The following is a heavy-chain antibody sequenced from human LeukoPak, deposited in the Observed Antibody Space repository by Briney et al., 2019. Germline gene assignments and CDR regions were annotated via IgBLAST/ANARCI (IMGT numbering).Heavy chain of an antibody. Sequence: GGSLRLSRAASGFTFSTYSMNWVRQAPGKGLEWVSSIDRSSSYIYHADSVKGRFTISRDNAKNSLYLQMNSLRAEDTAVYYCARDLLGETGFWGQGTLVTVSS. CDR2: IDRSSSYI. CDR3: ARDLLGETGF. CDR1: GFTFSTYS. J-gene: IGHJ4*02. D-gene: IGHD3-10*01. V-gene: IGHV3-21*01.